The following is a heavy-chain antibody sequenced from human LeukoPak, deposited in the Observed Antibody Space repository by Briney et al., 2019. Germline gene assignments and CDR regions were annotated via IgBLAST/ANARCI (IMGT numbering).Heavy chain of an antibody. D-gene: IGHD6-19*01. CDR3: TKETPISVAGS. CDR1: GFTFTTYW. V-gene: IGHV3-7*03. Sequence: GGSLRLSCAASGFTFTTYWMSWVRQAPGKGLEWVANIRQDGTEKYYVDSVKGRFTISRDNSKNTLYLQMNSLRAEDMAVYYCTKETPISVAGSWGQGTLVTVSS. CDR2: IRQDGTEK. J-gene: IGHJ4*02.